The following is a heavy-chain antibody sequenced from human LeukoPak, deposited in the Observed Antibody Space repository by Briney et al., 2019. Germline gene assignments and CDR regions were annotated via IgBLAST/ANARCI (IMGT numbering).Heavy chain of an antibody. D-gene: IGHD4-17*01. CDR2: IRSKANSYAT. J-gene: IGHJ4*02. V-gene: IGHV3-73*01. Sequence: GGSLRLSCAASGFTFSGSAMHWVRQASGKGLEWVGRIRSKANSYATAYAASVKGRFTISRDDSKNTAYLQMNSLKTEDTAVYYCTRSYGDVPPSSDYWGQGTLVTVSS. CDR3: TRSYGDVPPSSDY. CDR1: GFTFSGSA.